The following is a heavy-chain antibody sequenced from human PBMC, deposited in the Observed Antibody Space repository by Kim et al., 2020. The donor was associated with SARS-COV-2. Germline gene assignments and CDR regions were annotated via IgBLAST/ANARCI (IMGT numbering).Heavy chain of an antibody. V-gene: IGHV1-18*01. Sequence: ASVKVSCKSSGYTFTSYGITWVRQAPGQGLEWMGWISAYNGNTNYAQKFQGRVTMTTDTSTSTAYMELRSLRSDDTAVYYCARITPTGGYSFGLGFDYWGQGTLLTVSS. D-gene: IGHD5-18*01. J-gene: IGHJ4*02. CDR2: ISAYNGNT. CDR3: ARITPTGGYSFGLGFDY. CDR1: GYTFTSYG.